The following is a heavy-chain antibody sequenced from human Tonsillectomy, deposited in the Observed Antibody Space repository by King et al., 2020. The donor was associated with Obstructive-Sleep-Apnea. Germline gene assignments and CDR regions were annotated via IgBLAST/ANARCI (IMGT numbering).Heavy chain of an antibody. Sequence: VQLVESGGGLVQPGGSLTLSCAASGFTFSGSAMHWVRQASGNGLEWVGRIRSKANNYATEYAASVKGRFTISRDDSKNTIYLQMNSLKTEDTAVYYCTRFSATLSLVFDYWGQGTPVTVSS. CDR2: IRSKANNYAT. CDR1: GFTFSGSA. V-gene: IGHV3-73*02. D-gene: IGHD6-6*01. CDR3: TRFSATLSLVFDY. J-gene: IGHJ4*02.